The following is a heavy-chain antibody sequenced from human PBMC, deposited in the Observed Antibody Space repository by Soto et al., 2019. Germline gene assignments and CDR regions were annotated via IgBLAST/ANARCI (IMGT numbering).Heavy chain of an antibody. D-gene: IGHD2-15*01. CDR2: IYYSGST. CDR1: GGSISSYY. J-gene: IGHJ3*02. V-gene: IGHV4-59*01. CDR3: ARRIVVVVAATPEEAFDI. Sequence: QVQLQESGPGLVKPSETLSLTCTVSGGSISSYYWSWIRQPPGKGLEWIGYIYYSGSTNYNPSLKSRVTISVDTSKNQFSLKLSSVTAADTAVYYCARRIVVVVAATPEEAFDIWGQGTMVTVSS.